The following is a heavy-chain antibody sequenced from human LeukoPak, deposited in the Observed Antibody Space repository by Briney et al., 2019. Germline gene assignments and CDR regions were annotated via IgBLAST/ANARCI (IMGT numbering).Heavy chain of an antibody. CDR2: FDPEDGET. V-gene: IGHV1-24*01. J-gene: IGHJ4*02. CDR1: GYTLTELS. D-gene: IGHD5-12*01. CDR3: ATVLHSGYGYYSDY. Sequence: ASVKVSCKVSGYTLTELSMHWVRQAPGKGLEWMGGFDPEDGETIYAQKFQGRVTMTEDTSTDTAYMELSSLRSEDTTVYYCATVLHSGYGYYSDYWGQGTLVTVSS.